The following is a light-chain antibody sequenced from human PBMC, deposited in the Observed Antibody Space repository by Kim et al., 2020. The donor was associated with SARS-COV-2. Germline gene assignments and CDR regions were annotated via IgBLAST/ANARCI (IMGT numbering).Light chain of an antibody. Sequence: ASVGDRVTITCRASQSISSYLNWYQQKPGKAPKLLIYAASSLQSGVPSRCSGSGSGTDFTLTISSLQPEDFATYYCQQSYSTPLTVGGGTKVDIK. CDR1: QSISSY. V-gene: IGKV1-39*01. CDR2: AAS. CDR3: QQSYSTPLT. J-gene: IGKJ4*01.